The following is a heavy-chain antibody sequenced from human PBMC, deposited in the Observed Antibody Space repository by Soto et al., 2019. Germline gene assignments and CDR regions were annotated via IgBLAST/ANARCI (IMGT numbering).Heavy chain of an antibody. V-gene: IGHV3-66*01. Sequence: GGSLRLSCAASGFTVSSDYVTWVRQAPGKGLQWVSIIYSGGKTYYADPVKGRFTITRDNSKNTVYLQMNSLRADDSAVYYCAREYTAHYMDVWGKGTTVTVSS. CDR1: GFTVSSDY. D-gene: IGHD5-18*01. CDR3: AREYTAHYMDV. CDR2: IYSGGKT. J-gene: IGHJ6*03.